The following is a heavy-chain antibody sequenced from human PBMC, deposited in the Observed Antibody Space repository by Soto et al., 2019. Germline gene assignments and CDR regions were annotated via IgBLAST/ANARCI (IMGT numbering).Heavy chain of an antibody. CDR2: IYYSGST. Sequence: SETLSLTCTVSGGSISSGDYYWSWIRQPPGKGLEWIGYIYYSGSTYYNPSLKSRVTISVDTSKNQFSLKLSSVTAADTAVYYCARDHSKAQHYYYGMDVWGQGTTVTV. V-gene: IGHV4-30-4*01. D-gene: IGHD2-15*01. CDR1: GGSISSGDYY. J-gene: IGHJ6*02. CDR3: ARDHSKAQHYYYGMDV.